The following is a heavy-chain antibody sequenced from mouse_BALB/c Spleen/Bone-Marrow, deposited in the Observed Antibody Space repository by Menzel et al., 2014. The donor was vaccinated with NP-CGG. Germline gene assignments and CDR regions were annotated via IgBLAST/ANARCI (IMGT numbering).Heavy chain of an antibody. J-gene: IGHJ1*01. CDR2: VWAGGST. CDR1: GFSLTSYG. V-gene: IGHV2-9*02. Sequence: VQLQESGPGLVAPSQSLSITCTVSGFSLTSYGVRWVRQPPGKGLEWLGVVWAGGSTNYNSALMSRLSINKDNSKSQNFLKMNSLQTDDTAMYYCARGGIYWYFDVWGAGTTVTVSS. CDR3: ARGGIYWYFDV.